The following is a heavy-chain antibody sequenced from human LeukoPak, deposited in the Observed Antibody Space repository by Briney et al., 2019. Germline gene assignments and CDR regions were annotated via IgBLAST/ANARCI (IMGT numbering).Heavy chain of an antibody. J-gene: IGHJ4*02. CDR3: ARRYYDSNNYRLPLDY. CDR1: GGSFSSSDYY. V-gene: IGHV4-39*01. CDR2: IYYSGTT. D-gene: IGHD3-22*01. Sequence: SETLSLTCTVSGGSFSSSDYYWGWIRQPPGEGLEWIGSIYYSGTTYYNPSLKSRLTISVDTSKKQFSLKLRSVTAADTAVYYCARRYYDSNNYRLPLDYWGQGTLVTVSS.